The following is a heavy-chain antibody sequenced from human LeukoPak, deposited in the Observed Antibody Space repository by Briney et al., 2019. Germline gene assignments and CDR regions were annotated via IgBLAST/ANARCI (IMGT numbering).Heavy chain of an antibody. CDR3: ARYTDHYYFDY. CDR1: GYRFTSNW. V-gene: IGHV5-51*01. J-gene: IGHJ4*01. CDR2: IYPGDSDT. Sequence: PGESLKISCKGCGYRFTSNWIGWVRQMPGKGLEWMGIIYPGDSDTRYRPSLQGQVTISADKSISTAYLQWSSLNTSDTAMYYCARYTDHYYFDYWGQGTLVTASS. D-gene: IGHD1-1*01.